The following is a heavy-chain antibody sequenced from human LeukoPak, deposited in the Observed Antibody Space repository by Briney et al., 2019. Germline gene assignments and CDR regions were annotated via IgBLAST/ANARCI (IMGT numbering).Heavy chain of an antibody. CDR2: IYSGGST. J-gene: IGHJ6*02. V-gene: IGHV3-53*01. CDR3: ARDLRVRGVKGMDV. CDR1: GFTVSSIY. Sequence: GGSLRLSCAASGFTVSSIYMSWVRQAPGKGLEWVSVIYSGGSTYYADSVKGRFTISRDNSKNTLYLQMNSLRAEDTAVYYCARDLRVRGVKGMDVWGQGTTVTVSS. D-gene: IGHD3-10*01.